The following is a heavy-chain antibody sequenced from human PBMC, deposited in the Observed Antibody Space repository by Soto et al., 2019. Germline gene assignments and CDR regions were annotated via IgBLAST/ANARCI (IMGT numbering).Heavy chain of an antibody. CDR2: ISGSGGST. J-gene: IGHJ4*02. D-gene: IGHD2-15*01. Sequence: GGFLRLSCAASGFTFSSYAMSWVRQAPGKGLEWVSAISGSGGSTYYADSVKGRFTISRDNSKNTLYLQMNSLRAEDTAVYYCAKGRYCSGGSCYFDYWGQGTLVTVSS. V-gene: IGHV3-23*01. CDR1: GFTFSSYA. CDR3: AKGRYCSGGSCYFDY.